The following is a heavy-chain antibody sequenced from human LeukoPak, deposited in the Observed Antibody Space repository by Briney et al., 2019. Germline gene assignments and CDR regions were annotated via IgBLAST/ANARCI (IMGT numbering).Heavy chain of an antibody. Sequence: PGGPLRLSCAASGFTFSSYSMNWVRQAPGKGLEWVSYISSSSSTIYYADSVKGRFTISRDNAKNSLYLQMNSLRAEDTAVYYCAREHCSSTSCPKLNWFDPWGQGTLVTVSS. CDR2: ISSSSSTI. D-gene: IGHD2-2*01. CDR1: GFTFSSYS. V-gene: IGHV3-48*01. J-gene: IGHJ5*02. CDR3: AREHCSSTSCPKLNWFDP.